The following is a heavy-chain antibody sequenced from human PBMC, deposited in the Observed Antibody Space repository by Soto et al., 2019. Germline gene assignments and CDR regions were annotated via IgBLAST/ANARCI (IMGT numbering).Heavy chain of an antibody. Sequence: SETLSLTCAVSGDSIRNYFWNWIRQSPEKGLEWIGYFYYSGSTNYNPSLSGRVTISLDTPKKQLSLRLSSVTAEDTAVYYCARADHWSGYYAFEYWGQGIQVTV. CDR2: FYYSGST. J-gene: IGHJ4*02. D-gene: IGHD3-3*01. CDR1: GDSIRNYF. V-gene: IGHV4-59*01. CDR3: ARADHWSGYYAFEY.